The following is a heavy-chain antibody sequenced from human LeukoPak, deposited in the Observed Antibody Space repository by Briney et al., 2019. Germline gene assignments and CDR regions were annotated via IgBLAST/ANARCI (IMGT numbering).Heavy chain of an antibody. D-gene: IGHD4-17*01. Sequence: SETLSLTCTVSGYSHSSRYYVGRTRQPPGEWLEWIGSIYHSGSTQYNPSLKNRVTLSVDPSKNHMPLILTSVTAADTALYDCARYDNPRGMTTMTTGAFDIWGQGTMDTVPS. CDR3: ARYDNPRGMTTMTTGAFDI. CDR2: IYHSGST. J-gene: IGHJ3*02. V-gene: IGHV4-38-2*02. CDR1: GYSHSSRYY.